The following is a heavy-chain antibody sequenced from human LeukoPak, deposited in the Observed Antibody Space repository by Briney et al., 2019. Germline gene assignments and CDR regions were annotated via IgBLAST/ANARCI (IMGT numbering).Heavy chain of an antibody. CDR3: ASGTYYDFWSGYPNDAFDI. Sequence: KASETLSLTCTVSGGSISSYYWSWIRQPPGKGLEWIGYIYYSGSTNYSPSLKSRVTISVDTSKNQFSLKLSSVTAADTAVYYCASGTYYDFWSGYPNDAFDIWGQGTMVTVSS. D-gene: IGHD3-3*01. J-gene: IGHJ3*02. CDR2: IYYSGST. V-gene: IGHV4-59*01. CDR1: GGSISSYY.